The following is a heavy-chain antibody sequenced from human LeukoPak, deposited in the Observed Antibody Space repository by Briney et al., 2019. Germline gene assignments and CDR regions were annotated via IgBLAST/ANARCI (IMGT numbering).Heavy chain of an antibody. J-gene: IGHJ3*02. V-gene: IGHV3-23*01. CDR2: ISGSGGST. Sequence: GGSLRLSCAASGFTFSSYAMSWVRQAPGKGLEWVSAISGSGGSTYYADSVKGRFTISRDNSKNTLYLQMNSLRAEDTAVYYCAKGYRITMVRGAQGAFDIWGQGTMVTVSS. D-gene: IGHD3-10*01. CDR3: AKGYRITMVRGAQGAFDI. CDR1: GFTFSSYA.